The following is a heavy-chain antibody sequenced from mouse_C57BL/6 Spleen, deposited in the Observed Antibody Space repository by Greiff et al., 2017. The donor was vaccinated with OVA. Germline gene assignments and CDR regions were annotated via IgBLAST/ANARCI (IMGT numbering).Heavy chain of an antibody. J-gene: IGHJ1*03. V-gene: IGHV1-61*01. CDR1: GYTFTSYW. D-gene: IGHD4-1*01. Sequence: QVQLQQPGAELVRPGYSVKLSCKASGYTFTSYWMDWVKQRPGQGLEWIGNIYPSDSETHYNQKFKDKATLTVDKSSSTAYMQLSSLTSEDSAVYYCSRSLGLWYFDVWGTGTTVTVSS. CDR2: IYPSDSET. CDR3: SRSLGLWYFDV.